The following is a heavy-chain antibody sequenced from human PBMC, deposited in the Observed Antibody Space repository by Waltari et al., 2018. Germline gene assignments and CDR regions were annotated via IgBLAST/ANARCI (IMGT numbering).Heavy chain of an antibody. Sequence: QVQLVQSGAEVKKPGASVKVSCKASGYTFTSYDINWVRQATGQGLEWMGGMNPNSGNTGYAQKFQGRVTMTRNTSISTAYMELSSLRSEDTAVYYCARWAYYYYGMDVWGQGTTVTVSS. V-gene: IGHV1-8*01. CDR2: MNPNSGNT. J-gene: IGHJ6*02. CDR3: ARWAYYYYGMDV. CDR1: GYTFTSYD.